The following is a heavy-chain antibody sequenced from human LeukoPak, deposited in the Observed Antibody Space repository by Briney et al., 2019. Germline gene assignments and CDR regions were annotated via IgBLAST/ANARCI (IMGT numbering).Heavy chain of an antibody. CDR3: ARVPATGTAFDD. D-gene: IGHD6-13*01. V-gene: IGHV3-11*04. CDR2: ISGSGTTI. J-gene: IGHJ4*02. Sequence: PGGSLRLSCAASGLTFSDYYMTWIRQAPGKGLEWVSSISGSGTTIYSADSVRGRFTVSRDNAKNSLFLHMNSLRAEDTAVYYCARVPATGTAFDDWGQGTLVTVSS. CDR1: GLTFSDYY.